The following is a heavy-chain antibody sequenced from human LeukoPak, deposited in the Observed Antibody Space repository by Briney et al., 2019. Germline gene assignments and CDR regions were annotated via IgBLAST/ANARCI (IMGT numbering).Heavy chain of an antibody. Sequence: GASVKVSCKAAGYTFTRFGISWVRQAPGQGLEWMGWISANSGQTYYAQELQGRVTMTTDTSTSTAYMELRSLRSDDTAIYYCARDFYHGHCGGGYCYVLDSWGQGTLVTVSS. CDR3: ARDFYHGHCGGGYCYVLDS. J-gene: IGHJ4*02. CDR2: ISANSGQT. D-gene: IGHD2-15*01. V-gene: IGHV1-18*01. CDR1: GYTFTRFG.